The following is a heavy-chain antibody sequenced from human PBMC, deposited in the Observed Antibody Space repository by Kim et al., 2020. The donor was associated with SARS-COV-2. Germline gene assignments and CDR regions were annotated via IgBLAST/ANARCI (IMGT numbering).Heavy chain of an antibody. V-gene: IGHV3-15*01. D-gene: IGHD3-10*01. CDR3: GSLYFDF. J-gene: IGHJ4*02. CDR2: IKSKTDGGAT. Sequence: GGSLRLSCAASGFTFNDAWMTWVRQALGKGLEWVARIKSKTDGGATEYDAPVKGRFTISRDDSKNTLYLQMNSLKNEDTAVYYCGSLYFDFWGQGTPVTVSS. CDR1: GFTFNDAW.